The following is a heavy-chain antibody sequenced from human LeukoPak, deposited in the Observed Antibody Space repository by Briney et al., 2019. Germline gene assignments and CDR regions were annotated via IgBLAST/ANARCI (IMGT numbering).Heavy chain of an antibody. V-gene: IGHV3-74*01. Sequence: GGSLRLSCAASGFTFSSYGIHCVRQAPGKGMVWVSRTNTDGSSTRYADSVKGRFTISRDNAKNTLFLQMNSLRAEDTAQYYCARGNYYGLDVWGQGNTVTVSS. CDR1: GFTFSSYG. CDR3: ARGNYYGLDV. CDR2: TNTDGSST. J-gene: IGHJ6*02.